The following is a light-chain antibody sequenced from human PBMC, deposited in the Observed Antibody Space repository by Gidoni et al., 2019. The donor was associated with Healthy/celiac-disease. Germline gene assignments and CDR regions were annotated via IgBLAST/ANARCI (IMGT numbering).Light chain of an antibody. Sequence: EIVMTQSPATLSVSPGERATLSCRASQRVSSNLAWYQQKPGQAPRLLIYGASTRATGIPARFSGSGSGKEFTLTISSLQAEDFAVYYCKQDNKWPRTFGQGTKVEIK. J-gene: IGKJ1*01. CDR2: GAS. V-gene: IGKV3-15*01. CDR3: KQDNKWPRT. CDR1: QRVSSN.